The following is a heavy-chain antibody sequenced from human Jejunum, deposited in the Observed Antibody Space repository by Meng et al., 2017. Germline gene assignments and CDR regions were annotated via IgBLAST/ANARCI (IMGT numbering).Heavy chain of an antibody. J-gene: IGHJ4*02. Sequence: QLQLQESGPGLVKPSETLSLTCTVSGGSISSRSYYWGWIRQPPGKGLEWIGYIYYSGSTSYNPSLRSRVIISIDTSKNQFSLILSAVTAADTAVYYCARHPTGGYNYFDYWGQGTLVTVSS. V-gene: IGHV4-39*01. CDR2: IYYSGST. D-gene: IGHD2-8*02. CDR3: ARHPTGGYNYFDY. CDR1: GGSISSRSYY.